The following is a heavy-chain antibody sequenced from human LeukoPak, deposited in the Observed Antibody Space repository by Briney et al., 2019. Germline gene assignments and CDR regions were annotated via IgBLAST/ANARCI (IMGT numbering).Heavy chain of an antibody. CDR3: AKGMGDWNPLDGFDT. Sequence: GGSLRLSCAASGFTFSSYWMSWVRQAPGKGLEWVAVIRYDGSNKYYGDAVKGRFSISRDNSKNTLYLQMDSLSAEDTAVYYCAKGMGDWNPLDGFDTWGRGTKVTVSS. V-gene: IGHV3-33*03. J-gene: IGHJ3*02. D-gene: IGHD3-16*01. CDR2: IRYDGSNK. CDR1: GFTFSSYW.